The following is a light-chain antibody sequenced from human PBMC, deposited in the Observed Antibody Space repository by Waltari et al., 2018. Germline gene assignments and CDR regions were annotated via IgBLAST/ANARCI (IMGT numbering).Light chain of an antibody. Sequence: DIVMTQSPDSLAVSLGERATINCKSSQSVLYSSNNKNYLAWYQQNTGQPPKLLIYWASTRESGVPDRFSGSGSGTDFTLTISSLQAEDVAVYYCQQYYSTPPAFGQGTKLDIK. V-gene: IGKV4-1*01. CDR1: QSVLYSSNNKNY. J-gene: IGKJ2*01. CDR3: QQYYSTPPA. CDR2: WAS.